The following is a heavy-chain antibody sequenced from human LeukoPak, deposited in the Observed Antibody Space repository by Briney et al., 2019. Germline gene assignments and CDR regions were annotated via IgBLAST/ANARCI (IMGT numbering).Heavy chain of an antibody. CDR2: ISSSSGYI. CDR3: ALRYYDSSGYPMFDY. Sequence: GGSLRLSCAASGFTFSSYSMNWVRQAPGKGLEWVSSISSSSGYIYYADSVKGRFTISRDNAKNSLYLQMNSLRAEDTAVYYCALRYYDSSGYPMFDYWGQGTLVTVSS. V-gene: IGHV3-21*01. CDR1: GFTFSSYS. D-gene: IGHD3-22*01. J-gene: IGHJ4*02.